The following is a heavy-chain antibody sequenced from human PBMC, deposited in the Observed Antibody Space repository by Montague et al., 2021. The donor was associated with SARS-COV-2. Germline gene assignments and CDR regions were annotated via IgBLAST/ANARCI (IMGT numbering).Heavy chain of an antibody. J-gene: IGHJ6*04. V-gene: IGHV4-34*01. CDR3: ARLGDGVEPCPFLWLGPFYYYYHPDX. CDR1: GGSFSGYS. D-gene: IGHD3-22*01. CDR2: VKHSGDT. Sequence: SETLSLTCAVRGGSFSGYSWIWIRQPPGKGLQWIGEVKHSGDTKYNTSLKSRVAISIDTSKNQFSLKLSSVTAPDTAVYYCARLGDGVEPCPFLWLGPFYYYYHPDXWGKGTAVTVSS.